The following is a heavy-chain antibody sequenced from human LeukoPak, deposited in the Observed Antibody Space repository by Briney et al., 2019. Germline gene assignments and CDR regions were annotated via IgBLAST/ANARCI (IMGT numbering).Heavy chain of an antibody. J-gene: IGHJ3*02. CDR1: GYIFSTYW. CDR3: ARTMGRWYTDAFDI. CDR2: IYPGDSDT. Sequence: GESLKISCKGSGYIFSTYWIGWVRQMPGKGLEWMGIIYPGDSDTRYSPSFQGQVTISADKSISTAHLQWSSLKASDTAMYYCARTMGRWYTDAFDIWGQGTMVTVTS. V-gene: IGHV5-51*01. D-gene: IGHD2-15*01.